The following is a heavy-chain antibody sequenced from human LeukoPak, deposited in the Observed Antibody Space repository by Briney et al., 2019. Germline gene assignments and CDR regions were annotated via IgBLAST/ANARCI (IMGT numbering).Heavy chain of an antibody. CDR2: ITGAGDTT. Sequence: TGGSLRLSCAASGFTFSTFAMSWVRQDPGRGLEWVSSITGAGDTTFYPESVKDRFTISRDNSKNTLYLQMNSLRVEDTALYFCVRDRNYYEALQRSYWGQGTLVTVSS. D-gene: IGHD3-3*01. J-gene: IGHJ4*02. V-gene: IGHV3-23*01. CDR3: VRDRNYYEALQRSY. CDR1: GFTFSTFA.